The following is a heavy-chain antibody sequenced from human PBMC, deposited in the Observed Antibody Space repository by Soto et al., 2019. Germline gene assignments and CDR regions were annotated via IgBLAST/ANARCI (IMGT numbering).Heavy chain of an antibody. CDR1: GFTFSSYA. J-gene: IGHJ4*02. Sequence: GGSLRLSCAASGFTFSSYAMSWVRQAPWKGLEWVSAISGSGGSTYYADSVKGRFTISRDNSKNTLYLQMNSLRAEDTAVYYCAKDRDQEWWLPTKYYFDYWGQGTLVIVSS. CDR3: AKDRDQEWWLPTKYYFDY. V-gene: IGHV3-23*01. CDR2: ISGSGGST. D-gene: IGHD2-15*01.